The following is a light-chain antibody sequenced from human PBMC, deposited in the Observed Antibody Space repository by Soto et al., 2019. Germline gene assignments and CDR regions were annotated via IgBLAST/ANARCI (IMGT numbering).Light chain of an antibody. CDR1: SSDVGGYNY. Sequence: QSVLTQPASVSGSPGQSITISCTGTSSDVGGYNYVSWYQQHPGKAPKLMIYEVSNRPSGVSSRFYGSKSGNTASLTISGLQAEDEADYYCSSYTSSRTYVFGTGTKVTVL. CDR2: EVS. CDR3: SSYTSSRTYV. V-gene: IGLV2-14*01. J-gene: IGLJ1*01.